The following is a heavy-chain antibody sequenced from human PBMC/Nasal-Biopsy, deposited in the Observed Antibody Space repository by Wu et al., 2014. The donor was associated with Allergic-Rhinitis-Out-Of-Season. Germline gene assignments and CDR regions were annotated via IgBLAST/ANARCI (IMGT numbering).Heavy chain of an antibody. D-gene: IGHD2-2*01. CDR2: IFHSGNI. J-gene: IGHJ6*02. Sequence: TLSLTCVVSVGSISSIYYWSWVRQSPEKGLEWIAEIFHSGNINYNPSLQSRVTISVDKSKNHFSLNLTSVTAADTAVYYCARGGIPASVSADPFYNYGMDVWGQGTTVTVSS. CDR3: ARGGIPASVSADPFYNYGMDV. V-gene: IGHV4-4*02. CDR1: VGSISSIYY.